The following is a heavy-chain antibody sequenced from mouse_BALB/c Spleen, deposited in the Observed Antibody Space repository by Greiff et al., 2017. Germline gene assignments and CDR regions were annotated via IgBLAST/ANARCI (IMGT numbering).Heavy chain of an antibody. CDR3: ARHYYGSNYYAMDY. D-gene: IGHD1-1*01. V-gene: IGHV5-12-1*01. Sequence: EVQLVESGGGLVKPGGSLKLSCAASGFAFSSYDMSWVRQTPEKRLEWVAYISSGGGSTYYPDTVKGRFTISRDNAKNTLYLQMSSLKSEDTAMYYCARHYYGSNYYAMDYWGQGTSVTVSS. CDR1: GFAFSSYD. J-gene: IGHJ4*01. CDR2: ISSGGGST.